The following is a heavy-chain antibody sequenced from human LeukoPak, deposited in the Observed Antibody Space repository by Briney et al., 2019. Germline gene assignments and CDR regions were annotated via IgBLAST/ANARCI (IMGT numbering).Heavy chain of an antibody. J-gene: IGHJ4*02. Sequence: GGSLRLSCTASGFTFSNYAMHWVRQAPGKGLEWVAVISYDGSNKYYADSVKGRFTISRDNSKNTLYLQMNSLRAEDTAVYYCAGELRFLEWLLTHWGQGTLVTVSS. CDR2: ISYDGSNK. D-gene: IGHD3-3*01. CDR3: AGELRFLEWLLTH. V-gene: IGHV3-30*04. CDR1: GFTFSNYA.